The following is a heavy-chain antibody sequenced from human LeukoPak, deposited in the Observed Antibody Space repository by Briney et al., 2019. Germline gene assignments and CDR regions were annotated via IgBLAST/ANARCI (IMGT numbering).Heavy chain of an antibody. Sequence: GGSLRLSCLGSGFTFSTYWMSWVRQAPGKGLEWVSAISGSGGSTYYADSVKGRFTISRDNSKNTLYLQMNSLRAEDTAVYYCAMGYSSGWYPIDYWGQGTLVTVSS. CDR2: ISGSGGST. D-gene: IGHD6-19*01. J-gene: IGHJ4*02. V-gene: IGHV3-23*01. CDR1: GFTFSTYW. CDR3: AMGYSSGWYPIDY.